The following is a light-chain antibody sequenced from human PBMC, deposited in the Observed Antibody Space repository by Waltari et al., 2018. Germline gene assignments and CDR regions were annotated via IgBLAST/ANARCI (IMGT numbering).Light chain of an antibody. CDR1: QSISSY. J-gene: IGKJ1*01. CDR3: QQSYSTPWT. Sequence: DIQMTQSPSSLSASVGDRVTITCRESQSISSYLNWYQQKPGKAPKLLIYAASSLQSGGPSRFSGSGSGTEFTLTISSLQPEDFATYYCQQSYSTPWTFGQGTKVGIK. V-gene: IGKV1-39*01. CDR2: AAS.